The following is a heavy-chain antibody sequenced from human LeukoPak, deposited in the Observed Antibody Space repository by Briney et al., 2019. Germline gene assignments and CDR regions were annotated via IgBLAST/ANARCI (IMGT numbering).Heavy chain of an antibody. Sequence: GGSLRLSCAASGFTFSSYPMHWVRQAPGKGLEWVAVISHDGSNKYYADSVKGRFTISRDNSKNTLYLQMNSLRAEDTAVYYCAKRITYYYGSGYGMDVWGKGTTVTVSS. CDR2: ISHDGSNK. D-gene: IGHD3-10*01. CDR3: AKRITYYYGSGYGMDV. J-gene: IGHJ6*04. CDR1: GFTFSSYP. V-gene: IGHV3-30-3*01.